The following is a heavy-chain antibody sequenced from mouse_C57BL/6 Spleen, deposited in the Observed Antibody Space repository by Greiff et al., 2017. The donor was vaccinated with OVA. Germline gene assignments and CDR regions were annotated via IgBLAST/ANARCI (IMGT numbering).Heavy chain of an antibody. CDR2: IYPGDGDT. CDR3: AREGSNYVDYAMDY. D-gene: IGHD2-5*01. J-gene: IGHJ4*01. V-gene: IGHV1-82*01. CDR1: GYAFSSSW. Sequence: QVQLQQSGPELVKPGASVKLSCKASGYAFSSSWMTWVKQRPGKGLEWIGRIYPGDGDTNYNGKFKGKATLTADKSSSTAYMQLSSLTSEDSAVYFCAREGSNYVDYAMDYWGQGTSVTVSS.